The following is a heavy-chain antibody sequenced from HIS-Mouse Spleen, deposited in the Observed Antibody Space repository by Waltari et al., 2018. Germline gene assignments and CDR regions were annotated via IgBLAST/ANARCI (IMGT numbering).Heavy chain of an antibody. D-gene: IGHD6-13*01. CDR2: IYYSGST. V-gene: IGHV4-39*07. Sequence: QLQLQESGPGLVTPSETLSLNCTVYGCSISSSSYYCGWRRQPPGKGLEWIGSIYYSGSTYYNPSLKSRVTISVDTSKNQFSLKLSSVTAADTAVYYCAREIPYSSSWYDWYFDLWGRGTLVTVSS. J-gene: IGHJ2*01. CDR1: GCSISSSSYY. CDR3: AREIPYSSSWYDWYFDL.